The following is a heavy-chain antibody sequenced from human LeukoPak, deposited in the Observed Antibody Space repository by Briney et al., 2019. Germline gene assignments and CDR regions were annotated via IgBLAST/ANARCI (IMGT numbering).Heavy chain of an antibody. CDR2: ISSSGSTI. CDR3: ASSPVVAGDFDY. D-gene: IGHD2-15*01. J-gene: IGHJ4*02. Sequence: GGSLRLSCAASGFTFSSYEMNGVRQAPGKGLVGVSYISSSGSTIYYADSVKGRFTISRDNAKNSLYLQMNSLRAEDTAVYYCASSPVVAGDFDYWGQGTLVTVSS. V-gene: IGHV3-48*03. CDR1: GFTFSSYE.